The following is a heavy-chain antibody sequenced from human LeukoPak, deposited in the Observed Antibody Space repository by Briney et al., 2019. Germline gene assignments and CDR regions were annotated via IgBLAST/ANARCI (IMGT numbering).Heavy chain of an antibody. CDR2: INPKIGGT. CDR1: GYTFTDYY. Sequence: ASVKVSCKTSGYTFTDYYIHWVRQAPGQGLESMGWINPKIGGTNYAPRFQGKVSMTSDTSITTAYMQLRRVTSDDTAVYYCARDSSRRPQKYDIATSFSTENWGQGTLVAVSS. J-gene: IGHJ4*02. CDR3: ARDSSRRPQKYDIATSFSTEN. V-gene: IGHV1-2*02. D-gene: IGHD3-9*01.